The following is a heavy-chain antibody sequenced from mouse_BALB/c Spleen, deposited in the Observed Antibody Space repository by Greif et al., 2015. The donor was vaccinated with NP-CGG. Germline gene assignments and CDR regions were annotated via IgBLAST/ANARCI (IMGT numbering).Heavy chain of an antibody. D-gene: IGHD1-1*01. J-gene: IGHJ2*01. CDR2: ISYSGST. Sequence: VQLQQSGPSLVKPSQTLSLTCSVTGDSITSGYWNWIRKFPGNKLECMGYISYSGSTYYNPSLKSRISITRDTSKNQYYLQLNSVTTEDTATYYCARYYYGSSYYFDYWGQGTTLTVSS. CDR3: ARYYYGSSYYFDY. CDR1: GDSITSGY. V-gene: IGHV3-8*02.